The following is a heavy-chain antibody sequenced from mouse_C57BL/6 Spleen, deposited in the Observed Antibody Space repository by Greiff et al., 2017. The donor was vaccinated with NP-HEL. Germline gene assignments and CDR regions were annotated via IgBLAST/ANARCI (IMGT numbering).Heavy chain of an antibody. J-gene: IGHJ1*03. D-gene: IGHD1-1*01. Sequence: VQLQQSGAELVKPGASVKISCKASGYAFSSYWMNWVKQRPGKGLEWIGQIYPGDGDTNYNGKLKGKATLTADKSSRTAYMQLSSLTSEDAAVYFCARKDYYGSSHGWYFDVWGTGTTVTVSS. CDR2: IYPGDGDT. CDR1: GYAFSSYW. V-gene: IGHV1-80*01. CDR3: ARKDYYGSSHGWYFDV.